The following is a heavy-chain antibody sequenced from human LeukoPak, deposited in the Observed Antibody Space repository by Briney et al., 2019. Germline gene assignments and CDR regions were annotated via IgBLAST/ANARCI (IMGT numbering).Heavy chain of an antibody. CDR3: ARRRTYDILTGYPQYYFDY. CDR2: IYYSGNT. D-gene: IGHD3-9*01. V-gene: IGHV4-39*01. CDR1: GGSISTSPYY. Sequence: SETLSLTCSVSGGSISTSPYYWGWIRQPPRKGLEWIGDIYYSGNTYYNPSLKSRVTISVDTSKNQVSLKVTSVTAADTALYYCARRRTYDILTGYPQYYFDYWGQGALVTVSS. J-gene: IGHJ4*02.